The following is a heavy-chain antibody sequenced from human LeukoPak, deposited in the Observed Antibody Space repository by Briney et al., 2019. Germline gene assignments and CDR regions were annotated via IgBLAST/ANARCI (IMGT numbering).Heavy chain of an antibody. CDR1: GYSISSGYY. CDR2: IYHSGST. J-gene: IGHJ3*02. CDR3: ARLGYCSSTSCYGRAFDI. D-gene: IGHD2-2*01. Sequence: SETLSLTCTVSGYSISSGYYWGWIRQPPGQGLEWIGSIYHSGSTYYNPSLKSRVTISVDTSKNQFSLKLSSVTAADTAVYYCARLGYCSSTSCYGRAFDIWGQGTMVTVSS. V-gene: IGHV4-38-2*02.